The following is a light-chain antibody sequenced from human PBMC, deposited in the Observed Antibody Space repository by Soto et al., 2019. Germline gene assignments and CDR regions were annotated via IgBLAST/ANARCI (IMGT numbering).Light chain of an antibody. CDR3: SSYAAITSLV. J-gene: IGLJ2*01. CDR1: SSDVGSYNL. CDR2: EVY. Sequence: QSALTQSASVSGSPGQSITISCTGTSSDVGSYNLVSWYKQHPGKAPKLIIYEVYKRPSGISNRFSGSKSGNTASLTISGLQAEDEADYYCSSYAAITSLVFGGGIKLTVL. V-gene: IGLV2-23*02.